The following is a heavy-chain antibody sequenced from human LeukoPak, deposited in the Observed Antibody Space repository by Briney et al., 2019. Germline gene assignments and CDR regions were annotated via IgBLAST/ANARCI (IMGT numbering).Heavy chain of an antibody. V-gene: IGHV3-30*03. CDR2: ISYDGTNE. Sequence: GGSLRLSCAASGFTFSTYGMYWVRQAPGKGLEWVAVISYDGTNEYYADSVKGLFTISRDNSKNTLYLQMNSLRAEDTAVYYCVRDRKNYFFDYWGQGTLVTVSS. J-gene: IGHJ4*02. CDR3: VRDRKNYFFDY. CDR1: GFTFSTYG.